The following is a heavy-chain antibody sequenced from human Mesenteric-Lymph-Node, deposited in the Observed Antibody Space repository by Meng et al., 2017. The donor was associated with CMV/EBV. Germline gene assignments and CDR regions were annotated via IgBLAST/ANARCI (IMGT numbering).Heavy chain of an antibody. D-gene: IGHD2-2*01. CDR3: ARDRPVVPAALDY. CDR2: IKQDGNEK. Sequence: GESLKISCAASGFTFSTYWMSWVRQAPGKGLEWVANIKQDGNEKYYVDSVKGRFTISRDNAKNSLYLQMNSLRAEDTAVYYCARDRPVVPAALDYWGQGTLVTVSS. V-gene: IGHV3-7*01. J-gene: IGHJ4*02. CDR1: GFTFSTYW.